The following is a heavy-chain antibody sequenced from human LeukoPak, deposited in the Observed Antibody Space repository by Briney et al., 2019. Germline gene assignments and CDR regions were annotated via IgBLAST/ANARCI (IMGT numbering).Heavy chain of an antibody. V-gene: IGHV4-39*02. D-gene: IGHD2-15*01. CDR3: AKGPLRYCSGGSCYYGSWHFDS. Sequence: PSETLSLTCSVSGGSISSSDYYWGWIRQPPGKGLEWIGSIYYSGSTYYNPSLKSRVTISVDTSKNHFSLKLSSVTAADTAVYYCAKGPLRYCSGGSCYYGSWHFDSWGQGALVTVSS. J-gene: IGHJ4*02. CDR1: GGSISSSDYY. CDR2: IYYSGST.